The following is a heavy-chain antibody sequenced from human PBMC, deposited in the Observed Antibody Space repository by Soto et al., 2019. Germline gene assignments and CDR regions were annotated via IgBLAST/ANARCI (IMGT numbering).Heavy chain of an antibody. CDR1: GGSISSGGYY. Sequence: SETLSLTCTVSGGSISSGGYYWSWIRQHPGKGLEWIGYIYYSGSTYYNPSLKSRVTISVDTSKNQFSLKLSSVTAADTAVYYCARAVLRNNYWFDPWGQGTLVTVSS. D-gene: IGHD1-20*01. V-gene: IGHV4-31*03. J-gene: IGHJ5*02. CDR3: ARAVLRNNYWFDP. CDR2: IYYSGST.